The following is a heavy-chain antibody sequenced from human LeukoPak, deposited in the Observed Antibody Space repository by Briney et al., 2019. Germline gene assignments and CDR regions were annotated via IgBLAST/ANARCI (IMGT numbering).Heavy chain of an antibody. D-gene: IGHD3-22*01. CDR3: AKEKVYYDSSGYSAYYFDY. V-gene: IGHV3-23*01. J-gene: IGHJ4*02. CDR2: ISGSGGST. CDR1: GFTFSSYG. Sequence: GGSLRLSCAASGFTFSSYGMSWVRQAPGKGLEWVSAISGSGGSTYYADSVKGRFTISRDNSKNTLYLQMNSLRAEDTAVYYCAKEKVYYDSSGYSAYYFDYWGQGTLVTVSS.